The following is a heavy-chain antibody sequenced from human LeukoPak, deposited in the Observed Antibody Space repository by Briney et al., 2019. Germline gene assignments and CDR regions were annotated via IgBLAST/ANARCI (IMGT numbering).Heavy chain of an antibody. CDR3: ARGGTYFDY. CDR1: GYTFTSYG. J-gene: IGHJ4*02. CDR2: INTNTGNP. Sequence: GASVKVSCKASGYTFTSYGISWVRQSPGQGLEWMGWINTNTGNPTYAQGFTGRFVFSLDTSVSTAYLQISNLKAEDTAVYYCARGGTYFDYWGQGTLVTVSS. D-gene: IGHD1-26*01. V-gene: IGHV7-4-1*02.